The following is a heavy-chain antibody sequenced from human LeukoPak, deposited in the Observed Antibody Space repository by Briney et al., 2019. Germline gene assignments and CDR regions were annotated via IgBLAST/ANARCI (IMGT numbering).Heavy chain of an antibody. CDR1: GFTFSSYA. CDR3: AKGGSGSYDC. J-gene: IGHJ4*02. V-gene: IGHV3-23*01. CDR2: ISGSGGST. Sequence: GGSLRRSCAASGFTFSSYAMSWVRQAPGKGLEWVSAISGSGGSTYYADSVKGRFTISRDNSKDTLELKMTSLRAEDTALYYCAKGGSGSYDCWGQGTLVTVSS. D-gene: IGHD1-26*01.